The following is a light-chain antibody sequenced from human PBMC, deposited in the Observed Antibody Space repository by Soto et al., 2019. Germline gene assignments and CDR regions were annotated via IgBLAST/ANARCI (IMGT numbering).Light chain of an antibody. CDR1: QTISSW. V-gene: IGKV1-5*03. CDR3: KQYQSYSAA. CDR2: KAS. J-gene: IGKJ1*01. Sequence: DIQMTQSPSTLSGSVGDRVTITCRASQTISSWLAWYQQKPGKAPKLLIYKASTLKSGVPSRFSGSGSGTEFTLTISRLQPDDFAPYYCKQYQSYSAAFGQGTKVDIK.